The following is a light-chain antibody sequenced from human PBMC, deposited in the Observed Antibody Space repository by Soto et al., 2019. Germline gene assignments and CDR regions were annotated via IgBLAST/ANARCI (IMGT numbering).Light chain of an antibody. Sequence: QSALTQPPSASGSPGQSVTISCTGTSSDVGGYNFVSWYQQHPGKAPKLMIYEVSERPSGVPDRFSGSKSGNAASLTVSGLQAEDEADYYCGSYAASKTLIFGGGTKLTVL. CDR1: SSDVGGYNF. J-gene: IGLJ2*01. CDR3: GSYAASKTLI. V-gene: IGLV2-8*01. CDR2: EVS.